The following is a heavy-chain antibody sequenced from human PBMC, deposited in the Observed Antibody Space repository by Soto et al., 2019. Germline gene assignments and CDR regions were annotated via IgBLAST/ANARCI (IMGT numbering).Heavy chain of an antibody. CDR1: GFTFSSYG. D-gene: IGHD2-15*01. CDR3: AKDHSRVVVAATPDY. CDR2: ISYDGSNK. Sequence: VQLVESGGGVVQPGRSLRLSCAASGFTFSSYGMHWVRQAPGKGLEWVAVISYDGSNKYYADSVKGRFTISRDNSKNTLYLQMNSLRAEDTAVYYCAKDHSRVVVAATPDYWGQGTLVTVSS. J-gene: IGHJ4*02. V-gene: IGHV3-30*18.